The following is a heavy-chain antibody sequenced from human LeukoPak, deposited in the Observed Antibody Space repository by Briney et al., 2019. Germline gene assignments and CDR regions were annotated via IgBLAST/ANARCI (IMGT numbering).Heavy chain of an antibody. J-gene: IGHJ4*02. Sequence: SETLTLTCAVYGGSFSGYYWSWIRQPPGKGLEWIGEINHSGSTNYNPSLKSRVTISVDTSKNQFSLKLSSVTAADTAVYYCARALHLAGTRGGCDYWGQGTLVTVSS. CDR2: INHSGST. CDR3: ARALHLAGTRGGCDY. CDR1: GGSFSGYY. D-gene: IGHD1-7*01. V-gene: IGHV4-34*01.